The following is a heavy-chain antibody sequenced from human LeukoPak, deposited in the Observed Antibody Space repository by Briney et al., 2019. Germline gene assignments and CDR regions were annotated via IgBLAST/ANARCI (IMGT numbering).Heavy chain of an antibody. J-gene: IGHJ3*02. V-gene: IGHV3-64D*06. CDR2: ISTNGAST. Sequence: PGGSLRLSCSASGFTFSSYVMHWVRQAPGKGLEYVSSISTNGASTYYADSVTGRFTIFRDNSKNTLYLQMNTVRGEDTAVYYCVRDRPMIAIMDAFDIWGQGTMVTVSS. CDR1: GFTFSSYV. D-gene: IGHD2-21*01. CDR3: VRDRPMIAIMDAFDI.